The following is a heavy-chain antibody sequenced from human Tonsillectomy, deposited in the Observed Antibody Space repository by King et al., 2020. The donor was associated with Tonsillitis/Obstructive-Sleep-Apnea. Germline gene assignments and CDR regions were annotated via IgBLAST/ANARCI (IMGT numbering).Heavy chain of an antibody. CDR1: GGSISTGGYS. J-gene: IGHJ4*02. CDR2: IYHTGST. Sequence: QLQESGSGLVKPSQTLSLTCAVSGGSISTGGYSWSWIRQPPGKGLEWIGYIYHTGSTYYNPSLKSRVTISVDKSKNQFSLKLSSVTAADTAVYYCARTNYCDYVDYWGQGTLVTVSS. D-gene: IGHD4/OR15-4a*01. CDR3: ARTNYCDYVDY. V-gene: IGHV4-30-2*01.